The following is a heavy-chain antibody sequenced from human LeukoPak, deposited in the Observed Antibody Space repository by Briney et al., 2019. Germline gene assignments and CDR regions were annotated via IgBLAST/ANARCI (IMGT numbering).Heavy chain of an antibody. CDR1: GVTFSNFW. J-gene: IGHJ4*02. CDR3: VTDRYSDSAFGD. V-gene: IGHV3-74*01. D-gene: IGHD1-26*01. Sequence: GGSLRLSCAASGVTFSNFWMHWVRQAPGEGLVWVSRINTDGSVTNYADSVEGRFTISRDNAKNMLYLQMNDLRAEDTAVYYCVTDRYSDSAFGDWGQGTLVTVSS. CDR2: INTDGSVT.